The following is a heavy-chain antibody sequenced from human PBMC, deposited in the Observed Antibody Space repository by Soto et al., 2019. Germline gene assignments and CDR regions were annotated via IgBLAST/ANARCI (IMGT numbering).Heavy chain of an antibody. J-gene: IGHJ6*02. CDR3: ARVLPNYYYGMDV. Sequence: ASVKVSCKASGYTFTGYYMHWVRQAPGQGLEWMGWINPNSGGTNYAQKFQGRVTMTRDTSISTAYMELSRLRSDDTAVYYCARVLPNYYYGMDVWGQGTTVTVSS. CDR2: INPNSGGT. CDR1: GYTFTGYY. V-gene: IGHV1-2*02.